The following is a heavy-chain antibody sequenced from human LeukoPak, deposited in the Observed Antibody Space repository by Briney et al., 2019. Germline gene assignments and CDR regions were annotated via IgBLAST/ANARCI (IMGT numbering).Heavy chain of an antibody. Sequence: GSLRLSCAASGFTFSSYAMSWIRQPPGKGLEWIGEINHSGSTNYNPSLQSRVTISVDTSKNQFSLKLSSVTAADTAVYYCASPTGPYCSSISCYRKRRNWFDPWGQGTLVTVSS. CDR2: INHSGST. V-gene: IGHV4-34*01. CDR1: GFTFSSYA. CDR3: ASPTGPYCSSISCYRKRRNWFDP. D-gene: IGHD2-2*01. J-gene: IGHJ5*02.